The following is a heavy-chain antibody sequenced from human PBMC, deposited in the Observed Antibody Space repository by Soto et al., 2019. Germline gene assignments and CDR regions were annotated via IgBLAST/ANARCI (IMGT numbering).Heavy chain of an antibody. D-gene: IGHD2-21*02. V-gene: IGHV4-30-4*01. Sequence: QVQLQESGPGLVKPSQTLSLTCTVSGGSISSGDYYWSWIRQPPGKGLEWIGYIYYSGSTYYNPSLKSRVTISVDTSKNQFSLKLSSVTAADTAVYYCAREGCGGDCYSGPFDYWGQGTLVTVSS. J-gene: IGHJ4*02. CDR3: AREGCGGDCYSGPFDY. CDR2: IYYSGST. CDR1: GGSISSGDYY.